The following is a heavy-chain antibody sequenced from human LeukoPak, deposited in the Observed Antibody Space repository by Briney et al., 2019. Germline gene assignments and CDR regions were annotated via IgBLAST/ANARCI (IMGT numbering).Heavy chain of an antibody. V-gene: IGHV4-61*02. J-gene: IGHJ6*03. CDR3: AREGIAARLTYYYYYMDV. Sequence: SETLSLTCTVSGGSISSGSYYWSWIRQPAGKGLEWIGRIYTSGSTNYNPSLKSRATISVDTSKNQFSLKLSSVTAADTAVYYCAREGIAARLTYYYYYMDVWGKGTTVTVSS. CDR2: IYTSGST. D-gene: IGHD6-6*01. CDR1: GGSISSGSYY.